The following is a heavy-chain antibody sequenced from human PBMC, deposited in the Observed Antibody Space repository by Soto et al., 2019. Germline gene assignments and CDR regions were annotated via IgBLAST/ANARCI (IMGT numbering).Heavy chain of an antibody. D-gene: IGHD3-3*01. J-gene: IGHJ6*02. CDR1: GYTFTSFW. CDR3: ARHEDFWNGSPYYYYGMDV. Sequence: PGESLKISCKASGYTFTSFWIGWVRQMPGKGLEWMGIIYPGDSDTRYSPSFQGQVTISADKSISTADLQWSSLKASDTATYYCARHEDFWNGSPYYYYGMDVWGQGTTVTVSS. V-gene: IGHV5-51*01. CDR2: IYPGDSDT.